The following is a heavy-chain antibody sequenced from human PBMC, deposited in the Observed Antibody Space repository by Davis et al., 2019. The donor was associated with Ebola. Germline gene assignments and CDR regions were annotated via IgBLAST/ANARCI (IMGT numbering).Heavy chain of an antibody. V-gene: IGHV1-18*04. CDR3: ARAQFPTTSDY. CDR2: INPHNGNT. J-gene: IGHJ4*02. D-gene: IGHD1-1*01. CDR1: GYTFTNYG. Sequence: AASVKVSCKASGYTFTNYGITWVRQAPGQGLVWMGWINPHNGNTDYAQNVQGRVTMTTDTSTSTAYMEVGRLRSDDTAVYYCARAQFPTTSDYWGQGTLGTVSS.